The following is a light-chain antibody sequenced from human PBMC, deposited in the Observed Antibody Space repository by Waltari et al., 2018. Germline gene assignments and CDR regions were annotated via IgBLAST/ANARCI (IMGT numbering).Light chain of an antibody. CDR1: RVYVGGYTC. CDR2: DVS. Sequence: QSALTQPPSVSGPPGQAAPFPATRARVYVGGYTCVSWYQQHPGKSPKLMIYDVSQRPSGVPDRFSGSKSGNTASLTISGLQAEDDADYYCCSYAGSYEVFGGRTKLTAL. CDR3: CSYAGSYEV. J-gene: IGLJ3*02. V-gene: IGLV2-11*01.